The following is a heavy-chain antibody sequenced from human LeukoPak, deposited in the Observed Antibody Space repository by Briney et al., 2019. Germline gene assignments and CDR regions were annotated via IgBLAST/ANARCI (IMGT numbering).Heavy chain of an antibody. CDR2: INHSGST. D-gene: IGHD5-18*01. V-gene: IGHV4-34*01. CDR1: GGSFSGYY. Sequence: ETLSLTCAVYGGSFSGYYWSWIRLPPGKGLEWIGEINHSGSTNYNPSLKSRVTISVDTSKNQFSLKLSSVIAADTAVYYCARGGDTAMPGFDYWGQGTLVTVSS. J-gene: IGHJ4*02. CDR3: ARGGDTAMPGFDY.